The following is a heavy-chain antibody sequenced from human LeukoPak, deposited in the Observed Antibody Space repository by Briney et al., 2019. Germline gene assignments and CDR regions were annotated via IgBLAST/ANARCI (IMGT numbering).Heavy chain of an antibody. V-gene: IGHV4-39*07. D-gene: IGHD1-26*01. CDR1: GGSISSSSYY. CDR3: ARVRGSSGSYEYYHYMDV. Sequence: SETLSLTCTVSGGSISSSSYYWGWIRQPPGKGLEWIGSIYYSGSTYYNPSLKSRVTISVDTSKNQFSLKLSSVTAADTAVYYCARVRGSSGSYEYYHYMDVWGKGTTVTISS. CDR2: IYYSGST. J-gene: IGHJ6*03.